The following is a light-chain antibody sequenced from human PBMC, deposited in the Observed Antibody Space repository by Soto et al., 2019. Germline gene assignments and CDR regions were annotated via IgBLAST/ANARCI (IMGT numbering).Light chain of an antibody. CDR2: GAS. CDR3: QQYNNWPRT. V-gene: IGKV3-15*01. J-gene: IGKJ1*01. CDR1: QRISSN. Sequence: EIVMTQSPASLSVSPGERATLSCRASQRISSNLAWYQQKPGQPPRLLIYGASTRATGISARFSGSGSGTEFTLTISSLQSEDSAVYYCQQYNNWPRTFGQGTKVDIK.